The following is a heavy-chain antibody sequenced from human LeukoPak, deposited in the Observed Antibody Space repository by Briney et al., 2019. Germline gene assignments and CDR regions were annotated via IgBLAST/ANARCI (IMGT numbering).Heavy chain of an antibody. Sequence: GGSLRLSCAASEFTFSSYGMSWVRQAPGKGLEWVSAISGSGGSTYYADSVKGRFTISRDNAKNSLYLQMNSLRAEDTAMYYCARDDYYGSGSYWGAFDIWGQGTMVTVSS. CDR3: ARDDYYGSGSYWGAFDI. J-gene: IGHJ3*02. CDR1: EFTFSSYG. V-gene: IGHV3-23*01. CDR2: ISGSGGST. D-gene: IGHD3-10*01.